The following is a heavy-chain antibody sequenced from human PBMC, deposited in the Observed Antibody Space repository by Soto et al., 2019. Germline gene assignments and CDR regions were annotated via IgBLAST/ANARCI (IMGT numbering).Heavy chain of an antibody. CDR1: GFIFNTYG. Sequence: QVQLVESGGGVVQPGRSLRLSCAASGFIFNTYGMHWVRQAPGKGLEWVAVISYDGSNKYYAGYVKGRLTISRDNSKTTLYLQMNSLRAEDTAVYYCAKGQHCSTTSCYFYFYGMDVWGQGTKVAVSS. J-gene: IGHJ6*02. V-gene: IGHV3-30*18. CDR3: AKGQHCSTTSCYFYFYGMDV. D-gene: IGHD2-2*01. CDR2: ISYDGSNK.